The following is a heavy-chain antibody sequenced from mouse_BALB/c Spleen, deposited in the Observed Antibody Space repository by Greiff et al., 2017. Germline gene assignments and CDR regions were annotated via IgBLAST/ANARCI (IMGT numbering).Heavy chain of an antibody. V-gene: IGHV2-5-1*01. CDR3: AKNGHYDYPYAMDY. D-gene: IGHD2-4*01. CDR2: IWRGGST. Sequence: QVQLKQSGPSLVQPSQSLSITCTVSGFSLTSYGVHWVRQSPGKGLEWLGVIWRGGSTDYNAAFMSRLSITKDNSKSQVFFKMNSLQADDTAIYYCAKNGHYDYPYAMDYWGQGTSVTVSS. CDR1: GFSLTSYG. J-gene: IGHJ4*01.